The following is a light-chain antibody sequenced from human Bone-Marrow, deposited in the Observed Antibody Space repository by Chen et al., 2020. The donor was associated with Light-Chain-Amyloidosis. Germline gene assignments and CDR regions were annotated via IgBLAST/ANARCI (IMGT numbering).Light chain of an antibody. CDR2: AAS. J-gene: IGKJ2*04. Sequence: DFQMTQSPSSLSASVGDRVTITCRTSQNILTYVNWLQQKPGKAPELLIYAASSLEDEVPARFSGSGSGTDFTLTISSLQPEDFATYCFQQSYSPPCSFGQGTKLEIK. CDR1: QNILTY. V-gene: IGKV1-39*01. CDR3: QQSYSPPCS.